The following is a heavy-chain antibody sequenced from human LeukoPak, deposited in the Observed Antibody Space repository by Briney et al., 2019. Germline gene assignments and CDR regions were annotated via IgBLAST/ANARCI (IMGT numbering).Heavy chain of an antibody. J-gene: IGHJ4*02. CDR3: ASAPLGNSFGYMAY. CDR2: IYYTGRT. D-gene: IGHD5-18*01. V-gene: IGHV4-31*03. CDR1: GGSISSGGYY. Sequence: SETLSLTCSVSGGSISSGGYYWNWIRQHPTEGLEWIGHIYYTGRTTYNPSVKSRVTISADTSKNQFSLKLNSVTAADTAVYFCASAPLGNSFGYMAYWGQGALVTVSS.